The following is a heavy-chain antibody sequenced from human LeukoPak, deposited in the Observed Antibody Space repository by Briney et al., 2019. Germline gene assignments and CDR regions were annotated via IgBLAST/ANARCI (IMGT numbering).Heavy chain of an antibody. Sequence: SETLSLTCSVSGGSISRSSYYWGWIRQSPGEGLEWIGSIYYGGSTYYNTSLKSRVTISVDTSKNQFSLKLSSVTAADTAVYYCARPRGTIFGVVEGWFDPWGQGTLVTVSS. CDR3: ARPRGTIFGVVEGWFDP. V-gene: IGHV4-39*01. CDR1: GGSISRSSYY. CDR2: IYYGGST. D-gene: IGHD3-3*01. J-gene: IGHJ5*02.